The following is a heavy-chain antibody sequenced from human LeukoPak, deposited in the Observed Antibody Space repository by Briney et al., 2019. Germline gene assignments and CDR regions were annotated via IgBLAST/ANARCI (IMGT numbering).Heavy chain of an antibody. CDR2: IKQDGSEK. V-gene: IGHV3-7*03. CDR3: AKDGDSYSSGRYHFDY. J-gene: IGHJ4*02. D-gene: IGHD6-19*01. CDR1: GFTFSSYW. Sequence: GGSLRLSCAASGFTFSSYWMSWVRQAPGKGLEWVANIKQDGSEKYYVDSVKGRFTISRDNTENSLYLQMNSLRAEDTAVYYCAKDGDSYSSGRYHFDYWGQGTLVTVSS.